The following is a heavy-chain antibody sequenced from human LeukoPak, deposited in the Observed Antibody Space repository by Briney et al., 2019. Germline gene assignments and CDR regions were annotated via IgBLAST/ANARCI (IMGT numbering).Heavy chain of an antibody. CDR2: INHSGST. J-gene: IGHJ4*02. CDR1: GGSFSGYY. D-gene: IGHD3-22*01. Sequence: ASETLSLTCAVYGGSFSGYYWSWIRQPPGKGLERIGEINHSGSTNYNPSLKSRVTISVDTSKNQFSLKLSSVTAADTAVYYCARGRREYYDGSGYLLDYWGQGTLVTVSS. V-gene: IGHV4-34*01. CDR3: ARGRREYYDGSGYLLDY.